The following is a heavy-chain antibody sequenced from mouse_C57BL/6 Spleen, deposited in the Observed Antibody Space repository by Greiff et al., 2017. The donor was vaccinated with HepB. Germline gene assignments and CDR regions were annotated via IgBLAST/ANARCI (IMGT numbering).Heavy chain of an antibody. V-gene: IGHV1-5*01. D-gene: IGHD1-1*01. CDR1: GYTFTSYW. J-gene: IGHJ2*01. CDR3: ARSTRSITTVVDYFDY. Sequence: DVKLQESGTVLARPGASVKMSCKTSGYTFTSYWMHWVKQRPGQGLEWIGAIYPGNSDTSYNQKFKGKAKLTAVTSASTAYMELSSLTNEDSAVYYCARSTRSITTVVDYFDYWGQGTTLTVSS. CDR2: IYPGNSDT.